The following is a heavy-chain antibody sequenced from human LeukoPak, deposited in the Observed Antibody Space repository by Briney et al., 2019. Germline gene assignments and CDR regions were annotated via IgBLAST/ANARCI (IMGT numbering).Heavy chain of an antibody. V-gene: IGHV3-23*01. CDR3: AGGTGLPPANYFYYGMDV. CDR1: GFTFRSFA. Sequence: QTGGSLRLSFATSGFTFRSFAMSWVRQAPGKGLEWVSTISGSGGSTYYADSVKGRFTFSRDNSKSTLYLQMNSLRVEDTAVYYCAGGTGLPPANYFYYGMDVWGQGTTVTVSS. J-gene: IGHJ6*02. D-gene: IGHD3/OR15-3a*01. CDR2: ISGSGGST.